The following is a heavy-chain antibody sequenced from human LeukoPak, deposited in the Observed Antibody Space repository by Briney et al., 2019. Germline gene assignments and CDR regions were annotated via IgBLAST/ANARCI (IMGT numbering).Heavy chain of an antibody. Sequence: SETLSLTCAVYGVSFSVYYWSWIRQHPGKGLEWIGYIYYSGSTYYNPSLKSRVTISVDTSKNQFSLKLSSVTAADTAVYYCARSYPSRDIVVVPADYFDYWGQGTLVTVSS. J-gene: IGHJ4*02. D-gene: IGHD2-2*01. CDR2: IYYSGST. CDR1: GVSFSVYY. CDR3: ARSYPSRDIVVVPADYFDY. V-gene: IGHV4-31*11.